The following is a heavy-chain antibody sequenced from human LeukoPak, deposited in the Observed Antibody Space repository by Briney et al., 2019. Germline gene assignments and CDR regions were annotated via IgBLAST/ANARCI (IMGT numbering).Heavy chain of an antibody. D-gene: IGHD6-19*01. J-gene: IGHJ3*02. CDR2: ISPYNGNT. Sequence: ASVKVSCKASGYTFTNCGISWVRQAPAQGLEWMGWISPYNGNTNYAQRLQGRVTMTPDTSTNTVYMDLRSLRSEDTAVYYCARAGGWAREDYKGYAFDIWGQGTVVTVSS. CDR3: ARAGGWAREDYKGYAFDI. CDR1: GYTFTNCG. V-gene: IGHV1-18*01.